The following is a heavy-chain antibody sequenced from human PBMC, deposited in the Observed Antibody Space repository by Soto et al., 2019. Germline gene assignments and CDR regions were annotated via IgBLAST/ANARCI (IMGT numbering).Heavy chain of an antibody. D-gene: IGHD3-3*01. CDR2: ISSSSSTI. Sequence: GGSLRLSCAASGFTFSNYSMNWVRQAPGKGLEWVSYISSSSSTIYYADSVKGRFTISRDNAKNSLYLQMNSLRDEDTAVYYCARGGLVGYDFWSGYYTAGIDYWGQGTLVTVSS. J-gene: IGHJ4*02. V-gene: IGHV3-48*02. CDR3: ARGGLVGYDFWSGYYTAGIDY. CDR1: GFTFSNYS.